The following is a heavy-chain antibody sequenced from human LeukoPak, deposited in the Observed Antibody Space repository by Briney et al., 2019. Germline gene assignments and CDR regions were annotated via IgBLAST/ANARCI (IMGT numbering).Heavy chain of an antibody. CDR3: ARGHRNWLLSWFDP. CDR1: SGSIRSYH. CDR2: INQSGDI. V-gene: IGHV4-34*01. J-gene: IGHJ5*02. Sequence: PSETLSLTCTVSSGSIRSYHWSWIRQPPGKGLEWIGEINQSGDINYNPSLKSRVTISIDTSKNQFSLKVNSVTVADTAVYYCARGHRNWLLSWFDPWGQGTLVTVSS. D-gene: IGHD3-9*01.